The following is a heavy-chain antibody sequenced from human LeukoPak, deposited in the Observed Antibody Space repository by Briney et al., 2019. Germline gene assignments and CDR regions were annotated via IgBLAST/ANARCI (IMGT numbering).Heavy chain of an antibody. CDR1: GYSIASGYY. CDR2: IYHTVTA. CDR3: ARRNLYDS. V-gene: IGHV4-38-2*01. J-gene: IGHJ5*01. Sequence: SETLSPTCGVSGYSIASGYYWGWIRQPPGKGLEWIGSIYHTVTAYYNPSLQSRVTISVDTSKNQFSLKLTSMTATDPGFYYCARRNLYDSWGKGTLVTVSS. D-gene: IGHD1-14*01.